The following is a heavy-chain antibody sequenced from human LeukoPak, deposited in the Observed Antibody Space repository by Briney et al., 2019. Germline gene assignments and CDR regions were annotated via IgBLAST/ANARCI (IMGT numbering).Heavy chain of an antibody. CDR1: GYTFTDYA. V-gene: IGHV1-3*01. CDR3: ARGRWSGTSLAYYFDY. Sequence: ASVKVSCKASGYTFTDYAIQWARLAPGQRLEWMGWINAGNGKTKYSQKFQDRVTITRDTSANTAYMDLSSLRSEDTAVYYCARGRWSGTSLAYYFDYWGQGTLVTVSS. CDR2: INAGNGKT. D-gene: IGHD3-3*01. J-gene: IGHJ4*02.